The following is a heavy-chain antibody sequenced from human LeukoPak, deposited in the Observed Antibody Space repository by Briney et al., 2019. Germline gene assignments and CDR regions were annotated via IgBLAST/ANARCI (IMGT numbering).Heavy chain of an antibody. Sequence: SETLSLTCTVSGGSISSHYWSWIRQPPGKGLEWIGYIYYTGSINYNPSLKSRVTISLDPSKTQFSLELTSVTAADTAVYYCARDMFCSGAGCYPGYFDYWGQGALVTVSS. D-gene: IGHD2-15*01. J-gene: IGHJ4*02. CDR1: GGSISSHY. V-gene: IGHV4-59*11. CDR3: ARDMFCSGAGCYPGYFDY. CDR2: IYYTGSI.